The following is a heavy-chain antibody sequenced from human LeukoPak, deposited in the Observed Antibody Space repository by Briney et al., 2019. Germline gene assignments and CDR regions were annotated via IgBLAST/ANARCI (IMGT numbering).Heavy chain of an antibody. D-gene: IGHD4/OR15-4a*01. V-gene: IGHV3-23*01. Sequence: PGGSLRLSCVASGFIFNKRAMSWVRQAPGKGLEWVSGLSGSGSSTDYADSVKGRFTVSRDNSKNTLFLQMNSLRAEDTAIYYCAKERDYGPADYWGQGTLVTVSS. CDR3: AKERDYGPADY. CDR2: LSGSGSST. CDR1: GFIFNKRA. J-gene: IGHJ4*02.